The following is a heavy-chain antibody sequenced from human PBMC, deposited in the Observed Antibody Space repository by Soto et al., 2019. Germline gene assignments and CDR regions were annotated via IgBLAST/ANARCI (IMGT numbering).Heavy chain of an antibody. CDR3: ASLPEYYYDSSGYYSEDY. Sequence: ASVKVSCKASGGTFSSYAISWVRQAPGQGLEWMGGVIPIFGTANYAQKFQGRVTITADESTSTAYMELSSLRSEDTAVYYCASLPEYYYDSSGYYSEDYWGQGTLVTVSS. J-gene: IGHJ4*02. V-gene: IGHV1-69*13. D-gene: IGHD3-22*01. CDR2: VIPIFGTA. CDR1: GGTFSSYA.